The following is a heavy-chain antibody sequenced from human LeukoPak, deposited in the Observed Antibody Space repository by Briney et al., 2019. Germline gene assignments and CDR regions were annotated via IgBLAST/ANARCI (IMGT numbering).Heavy chain of an antibody. D-gene: IGHD6-6*01. CDR2: IYYSGST. V-gene: IGHV4-39*07. Sequence: KVSETLSLTCTVSGGSISSSSYYWGWIRQPPGKGLEWIGSIYYSGSTYYNPSLKSRVTISVDTSKNQFSLKLSSVTAADTAVYYCATEYSSSCLFDPWGQGTLVTVSS. CDR3: ATEYSSSCLFDP. CDR1: GGSISSSSYY. J-gene: IGHJ5*02.